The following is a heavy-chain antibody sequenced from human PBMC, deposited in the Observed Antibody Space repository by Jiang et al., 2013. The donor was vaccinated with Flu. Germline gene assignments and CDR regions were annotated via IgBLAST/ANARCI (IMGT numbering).Heavy chain of an antibody. D-gene: IGHD3-16*02. CDR1: GYSISSGYY. CDR3: ARAAPGYDYVWGSYRPPFPPDY. J-gene: IGHJ4*02. CDR2: IYHSGST. V-gene: IGHV4-38-2*02. Sequence: SETLSLTCTASGYSISSGYYWGWIRQPPGKGLEWIGSIYHSGSTYYNPSLKSRVTISVDTSKNQFSLKLSSVTAADTAVYYCARAAPGYDYVWGSYRPPFPPDYWGQGTLVTVSS.